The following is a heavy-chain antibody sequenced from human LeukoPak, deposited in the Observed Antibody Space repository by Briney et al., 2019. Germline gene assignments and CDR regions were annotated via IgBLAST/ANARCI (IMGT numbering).Heavy chain of an antibody. J-gene: IGHJ5*02. Sequence: GASVKVSCKASGYTFTSYGISWVRQAPGQGLEWMGWISAYNGNTNYAQKLQGRVTMTTDTSTSTAYMELRSLRSDDTAVYYCARDSTVTYYYDSSGRNWFDPWGQGTLVTVSS. CDR1: GYTFTSYG. CDR3: ARDSTVTYYYDSSGRNWFDP. D-gene: IGHD3-22*01. CDR2: ISAYNGNT. V-gene: IGHV1-18*01.